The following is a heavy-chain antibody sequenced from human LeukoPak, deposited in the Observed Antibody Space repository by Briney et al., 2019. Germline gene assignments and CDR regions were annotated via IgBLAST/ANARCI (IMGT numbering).Heavy chain of an antibody. CDR2: IRQDGGQK. Sequence: PGGSLRLSCAASGFTFSSYWMSWVRQAPGKGLEWVATIRQDGGQKYVDSEKGRFTISRDNSKNTLYLQMNSLRAEDTAVYYCAKDSRRGDGYKIYYFDYWGQGTLVTVSS. J-gene: IGHJ4*02. V-gene: IGHV3-7*01. CDR3: AKDSRRGDGYKIYYFDY. D-gene: IGHD5-24*01. CDR1: GFTFSSYW.